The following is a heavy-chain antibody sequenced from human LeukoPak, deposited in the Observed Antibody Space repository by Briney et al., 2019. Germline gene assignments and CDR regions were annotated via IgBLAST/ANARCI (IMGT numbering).Heavy chain of an antibody. Sequence: GGSLRLSCAASGFTFSTYAMHWVRQAPGKGLEWVAVVSYDGTNKYYADSVKGRFTISRDNAKNSLYLQMNSLRAEDTAVYYCAREPIYYDFWSGPPGYMDVWGKGTTVTVSS. V-gene: IGHV3-30-3*01. CDR2: VSYDGTNK. CDR1: GFTFSTYA. CDR3: AREPIYYDFWSGPPGYMDV. J-gene: IGHJ6*03. D-gene: IGHD3-3*01.